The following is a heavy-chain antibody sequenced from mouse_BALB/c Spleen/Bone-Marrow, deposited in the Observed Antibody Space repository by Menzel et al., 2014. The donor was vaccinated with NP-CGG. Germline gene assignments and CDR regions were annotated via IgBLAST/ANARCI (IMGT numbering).Heavy chain of an antibody. J-gene: IGHJ4*01. CDR3: SRGRRDALDY. CDR2: INPSNGGT. Sequence: QVQLQQSGAELVKPGASVKLSCKASGYTFTSYYMYWVKQRPGQGLEWFGEINPSNGGTNFNVKFKNKATLTVDKSSSTAYMQLSSLTSEDSAVYYCSRGRRDALDYWGQGTSVTVSS. CDR1: GYTFTSYY. V-gene: IGHV1S81*02.